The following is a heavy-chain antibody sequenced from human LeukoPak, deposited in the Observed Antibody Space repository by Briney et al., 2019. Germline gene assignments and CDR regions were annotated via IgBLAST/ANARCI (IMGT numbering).Heavy chain of an antibody. V-gene: IGHV1-8*01. D-gene: IGHD3-16*01. CDR3: ARARTDLEFGDLAYAFEI. CDR1: GYTFSSYD. CDR2: MNPNSGNT. Sequence: GASVKVSCKASGYTFSSYDINWVRQAAGQGLEWMGWMNPNSGNTGYAEKLEDRVSMTRNNPISTAYMELSGLRPEDTAVYYCARARTDLEFGDLAYAFEIWGQGTMVIVSS. J-gene: IGHJ3*02.